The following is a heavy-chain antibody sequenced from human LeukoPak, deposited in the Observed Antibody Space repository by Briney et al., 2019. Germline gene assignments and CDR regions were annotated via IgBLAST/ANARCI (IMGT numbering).Heavy chain of an antibody. D-gene: IGHD1-26*01. CDR1: GGSISSYY. CDR3: ARHSRSSPHYFDY. Sequence: SETLSLTCTVSGGSISSYYWSWLRQPPGKGLEWLGFIYYSGSTHYKSSLKSRVTISVDTSKNQFSLRLSSVTAADTAVYYCARHSRSSPHYFDYWGQGTLVTVSS. CDR2: IYYSGST. J-gene: IGHJ4*02. V-gene: IGHV4-59*08.